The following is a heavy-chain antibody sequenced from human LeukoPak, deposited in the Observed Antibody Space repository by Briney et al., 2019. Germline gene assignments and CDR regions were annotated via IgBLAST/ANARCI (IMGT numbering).Heavy chain of an antibody. D-gene: IGHD1-26*01. V-gene: IGHV3-64D*09. Sequence: GGSLRLSCSASGFTFSNSGMHWVRQAPGKGLECVSAISSNGGSTYYADSVKGRFTTSRDNSKNTLYLQMSSLRAEDTAVYYCVKGRSGGSYGMWGQGTLLTVSS. CDR2: ISSNGGST. CDR1: GFTFSNSG. J-gene: IGHJ4*02. CDR3: VKGRSGGSYGM.